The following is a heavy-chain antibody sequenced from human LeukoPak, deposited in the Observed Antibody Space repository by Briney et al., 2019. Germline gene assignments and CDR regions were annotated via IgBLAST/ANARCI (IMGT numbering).Heavy chain of an antibody. V-gene: IGHV3-9*03. CDR3: AKDATAEDGDYIVGDAFDI. CDR2: ICWNSGSI. CDR1: GFTFDDYA. J-gene: IGHJ3*02. D-gene: IGHD4-17*01. Sequence: PGKCLRLSCAASGFTFDDYAMHWVRQAPGKGLEWVSGICWNSGSIGYADSVNGRFTISRDNAKKSLYLHMSSLRAEDMALYYCAKDATAEDGDYIVGDAFDIWGQGTMVIVSS.